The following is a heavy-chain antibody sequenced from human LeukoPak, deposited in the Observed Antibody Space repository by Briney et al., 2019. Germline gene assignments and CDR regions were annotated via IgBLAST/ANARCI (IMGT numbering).Heavy chain of an antibody. D-gene: IGHD3-22*01. Sequence: SQTLSLTYTVSGGSISSGGYYWSWIRQHPGEGLEWIGNIYYSGSTYYNPSLKSRLTISVDTSKNQFSLKLSSVTAADTAVYYCARALGSSGYGWFDPWGQGTLVTVSS. V-gene: IGHV4-31*03. CDR1: GGSISSGGYY. J-gene: IGHJ5*02. CDR2: IYYSGST. CDR3: ARALGSSGYGWFDP.